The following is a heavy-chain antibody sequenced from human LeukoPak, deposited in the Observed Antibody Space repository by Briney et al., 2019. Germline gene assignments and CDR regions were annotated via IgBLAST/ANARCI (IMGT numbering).Heavy chain of an antibody. CDR2: INPNSGGT. CDR3: ARGDCSSTSCYVNY. CDR1: GYTFTGYY. V-gene: IGHV1-2*04. D-gene: IGHD2-2*01. J-gene: IGHJ4*02. Sequence: ASVKVSCKASGYTFTGYYMHWVRQAPGQGLEWMGWINPNSGGTNYAQKFRGWVTMTRDTSISTAYMELSRLRSDDTAAYYCARGDCSSTSCYVNYWGQGTLVTVSS.